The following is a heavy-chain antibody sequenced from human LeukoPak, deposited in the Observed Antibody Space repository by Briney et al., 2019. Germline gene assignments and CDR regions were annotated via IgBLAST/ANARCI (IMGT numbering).Heavy chain of an antibody. CDR3: ARVVGTYYGYFDY. Sequence: GGSLRLSCAASGFTFSSYSMTWVRQAPGKGLEWVSYISSTSSTIYYADSVKGRFTISRDNAKNSLYLQMNSLRAEDTAVYYCARVVGTYYGYFDYWGQGTLVTVSS. V-gene: IGHV3-48*01. CDR1: GFTFSSYS. J-gene: IGHJ4*02. CDR2: ISSTSSTI. D-gene: IGHD1-26*01.